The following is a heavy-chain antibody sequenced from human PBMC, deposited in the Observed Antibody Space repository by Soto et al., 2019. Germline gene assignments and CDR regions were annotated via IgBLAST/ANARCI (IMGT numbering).Heavy chain of an antibody. CDR1: GFTFSDYA. CDR2: FGITGKSG. V-gene: IGHV3-48*02. CDR3: ARAPSYVWGTFRYTGAFDR. D-gene: IGHD3-16*02. Sequence: EVELVESGGGLVQPGGSLRLSCVASGFTFSDYAMNWVRQAPGKGLEWVSWFGITGKSGDYADSVKGRFTISRDNARNSVHLQMNSLGDEDTAVYYCARAPSYVWGTFRYTGAFDRWGQGTMVTVSS. J-gene: IGHJ3*02.